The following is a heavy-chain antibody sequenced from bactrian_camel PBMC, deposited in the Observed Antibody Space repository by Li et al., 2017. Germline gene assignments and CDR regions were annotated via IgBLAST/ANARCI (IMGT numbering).Heavy chain of an antibody. CDR2: VDKRGEL. V-gene: IGHV3S19*01. D-gene: IGHD3*01. Sequence: DVHLVESGGGSVQVGGSLTLSCTNSGFPHEDYCMGWFRQAPGVPREGVATVDKRGELTYADFVKGRFTISKDRFNNNLYLQMNSLELGDTSRYYCAAGAYCAYCQGGWCAVYHDCGKGTQVTVS. CDR1: GFPHEDYC. CDR3: AAGAYCAYCQGGWCAVYHD. J-gene: IGHJ4*01.